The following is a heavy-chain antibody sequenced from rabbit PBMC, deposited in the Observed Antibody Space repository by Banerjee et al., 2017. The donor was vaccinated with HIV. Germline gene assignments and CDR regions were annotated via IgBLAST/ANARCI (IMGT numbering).Heavy chain of an antibody. D-gene: IGHD4-1*01. Sequence: QEQLEESGGDLVKPEGSLTLTCTASGFSFSNKYVMCWVRQAPGKGLEWIACINTSSGNAVYASWAKGRFTISKTSSTTVTLQMTSLTAADTATYFCARYVYSSGYGVATDLWGPGTLVTVS. CDR3: ARYVYSSGYGVATDL. J-gene: IGHJ6*01. V-gene: IGHV1S45*01. CDR2: INTSSGNA. CDR1: GFSFSNKYV.